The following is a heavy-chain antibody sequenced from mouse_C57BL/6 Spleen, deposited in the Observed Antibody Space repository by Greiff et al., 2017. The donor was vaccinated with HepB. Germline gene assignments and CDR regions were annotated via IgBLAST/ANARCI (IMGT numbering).Heavy chain of an antibody. CDR3: AREDFITTVVEVSFDY. D-gene: IGHD1-1*01. CDR1: GYTFTSYW. V-gene: IGHV1-72*01. J-gene: IGHJ2*01. CDR2: IDPNSGDT. Sequence: QVQLQQPGAELVKPGASVKLSCKASGYTFTSYWMHWVKQRPGRGLEWIGRIDPNSGDTNYNEKFKSKATLTVDKSSSTAYMQLSSLTSADSAVYYCAREDFITTVVEVSFDYWGQGTTLTVSS.